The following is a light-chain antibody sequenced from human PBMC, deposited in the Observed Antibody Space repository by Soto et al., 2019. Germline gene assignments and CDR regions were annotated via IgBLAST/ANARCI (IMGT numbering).Light chain of an antibody. CDR2: EVS. Sequence: QSALTQPASVSGSPGQSITISCTGTSSDVGGYNYVSWYQQHPGKGPKLMIYEVSNRPSGVSNRFSGSKSGNTASLTISGLQAEDEADYYCSSYTTSSTPGVFGGGTKLTVL. V-gene: IGLV2-14*01. CDR3: SSYTTSSTPGV. CDR1: SSDVGGYNY. J-gene: IGLJ2*01.